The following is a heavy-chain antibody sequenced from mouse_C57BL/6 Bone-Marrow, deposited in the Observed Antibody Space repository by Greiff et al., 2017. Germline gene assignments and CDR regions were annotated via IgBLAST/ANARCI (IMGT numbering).Heavy chain of an antibody. J-gene: IGHJ2*01. V-gene: IGHV14-4*01. Sequence: EVQLQQSGAELVRPGASVKLSCTASGFNIKDDYMHWVKQRPEQGLEWIGWIDPENGDTEYASQFQGKATITADTSSNTAYLQLSSLTSEDTAVYYCTTGYLLWPHWSQGTTLTVSS. CDR3: TTGYLLWPH. D-gene: IGHD2-1*01. CDR1: GFNIKDDY. CDR2: IDPENGDT.